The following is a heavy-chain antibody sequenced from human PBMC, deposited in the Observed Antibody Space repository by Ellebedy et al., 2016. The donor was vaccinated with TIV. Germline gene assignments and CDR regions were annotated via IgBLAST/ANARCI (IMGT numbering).Heavy chain of an antibody. J-gene: IGHJ3*01. CDR2: ITESGGNT. CDR3: ARDPVGVGPAFDV. V-gene: IGHV3-23*01. Sequence: PGGSLRLSCAASGLTFSSHAMSWVPQAPGKGLEWVSSITESGGNTYYADSVNGRFTISRDNSKDTLFLQMNSLRAEDTAIYFCARDPVGVGPAFDVWGQGTMVTVSS. D-gene: IGHD4-23*01. CDR1: GLTFSSHA.